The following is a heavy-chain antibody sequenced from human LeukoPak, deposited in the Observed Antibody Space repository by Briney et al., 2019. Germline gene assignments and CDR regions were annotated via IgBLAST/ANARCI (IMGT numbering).Heavy chain of an antibody. J-gene: IGHJ2*01. V-gene: IGHV3-23*01. Sequence: PGGCLRLSSEAPGFTFGNFGMTWGRQAPGERLQWGSGIIGSSTWTYYAASVKGRFTVSRDNSQTTLHLQMNSLRADDTAVYYCARELVSSGTGYFDLWGRGTLVTVSS. CDR2: IIGSSTWT. CDR3: ARELVSSGTGYFDL. D-gene: IGHD3-10*02. CDR1: GFTFGNFG.